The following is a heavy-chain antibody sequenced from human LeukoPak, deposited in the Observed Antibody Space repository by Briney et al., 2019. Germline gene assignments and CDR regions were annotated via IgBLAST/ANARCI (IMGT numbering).Heavy chain of an antibody. D-gene: IGHD3-3*01. CDR2: IYYSGST. CDR1: GGSISSGDYY. J-gene: IGHJ5*02. Sequence: PSQTLSLTCTVSGGSISSGDYYWSWIRQPPGKGLEWIGYIYYSGSTYYNPSLKSRVTISVDTSKNQFSLKLSSVTAADTAVYYCAREARDYDSWSGYYTVEKFDPWGQGTLVTVSS. CDR3: AREARDYDSWSGYYTVEKFDP. V-gene: IGHV4-30-4*08.